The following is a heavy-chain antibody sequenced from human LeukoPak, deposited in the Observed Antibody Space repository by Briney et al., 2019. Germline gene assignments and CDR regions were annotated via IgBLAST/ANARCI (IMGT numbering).Heavy chain of an antibody. CDR3: ARDSTWIQRSFDY. J-gene: IGHJ4*02. V-gene: IGHV1-18*01. CDR1: GYTFTSYG. D-gene: IGHD5-18*01. Sequence: ASVKVSCKATGYTFTSYGITWVRQAPGQGLEWMGWISGKNGDTNYAQKLQGRVTMTIDTSTNTAYMELKSLRSDDTAVYFCARDSTWIQRSFDYWGQGTLVTVSS. CDR2: ISGKNGDT.